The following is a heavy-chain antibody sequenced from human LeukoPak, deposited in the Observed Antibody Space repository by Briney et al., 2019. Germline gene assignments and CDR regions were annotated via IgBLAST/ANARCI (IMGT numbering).Heavy chain of an antibody. V-gene: IGHV3-23*01. D-gene: IGHD3-22*01. CDR2: ISGSGGST. J-gene: IGHJ4*02. CDR3: AKRDDSSGSSFDY. Sequence: GGSLRLSCAASGFTFSSYAMSWLPQAPGKGLEWVSAISGSGGSTYYADSGKGRFTISRDNSKNTLYLQMNSRRAEDTAVYYCAKRDDSSGSSFDYWGQGTLVTVSS. CDR1: GFTFSSYA.